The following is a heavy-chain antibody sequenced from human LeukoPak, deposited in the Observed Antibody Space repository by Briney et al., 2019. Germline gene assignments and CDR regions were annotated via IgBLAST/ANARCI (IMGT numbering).Heavy chain of an antibody. Sequence: ASVKVSCKASGYTFTSYAMHWVRQAPGQRLEWMGWINAGNGNTKYSQEFQGRVTITRDTSASTAYMELSGLRSEDMAVYYCAREPLLENYMDVWGKGTTVTVSS. CDR3: AREPLLENYMDV. CDR1: GYTFTSYA. CDR2: INAGNGNT. V-gene: IGHV1-3*03. D-gene: IGHD3-10*01. J-gene: IGHJ6*03.